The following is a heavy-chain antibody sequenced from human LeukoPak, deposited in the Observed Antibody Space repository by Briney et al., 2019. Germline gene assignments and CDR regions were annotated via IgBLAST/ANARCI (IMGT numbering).Heavy chain of an antibody. V-gene: IGHV4-38-2*02. CDR2: IYHSGST. D-gene: IGHD2-2*01. Sequence: SETLSLTCTVSGYSISSGYYWGWIRQPPGKGLEWIGSIYHSGSTYYNPSLKSRVTISLDTSKNQLSLKLTSVTAADTAVYYCARGGLEYCSSASCYARFDPWGQGTLVTVSS. CDR3: ARGGLEYCSSASCYARFDP. J-gene: IGHJ5*02. CDR1: GYSISSGYY.